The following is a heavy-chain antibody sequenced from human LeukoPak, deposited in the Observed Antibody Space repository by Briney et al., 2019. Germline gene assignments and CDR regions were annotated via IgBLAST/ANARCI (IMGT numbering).Heavy chain of an antibody. Sequence: SETLSLTCSVSGASVSDYYWSWIRQHPGKGLEWIGYIYYSGSAYYNPSLKSRVAMSVDTSKNQFSLKLSSVSTADTAVYYCARAGGYSGYASNWGQGTLVTVSS. CDR2: IYYSGSA. CDR1: GASVSDYY. J-gene: IGHJ4*02. V-gene: IGHV4-59*02. D-gene: IGHD5-12*01. CDR3: ARAGGYSGYASN.